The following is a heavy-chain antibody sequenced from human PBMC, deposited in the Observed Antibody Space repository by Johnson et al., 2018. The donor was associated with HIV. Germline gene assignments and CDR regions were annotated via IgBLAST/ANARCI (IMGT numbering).Heavy chain of an antibody. CDR1: GFTFDDYA. J-gene: IGHJ3*02. Sequence: VQLVESGGVVVQPGGSLRLSCAASGFTFDDYAMHWVRQAPGKGLEWVSLISWDGGSTYYADSVKGRFTISRGNSKNSLYLQMNSLRAEDTAVYYCAKDGTMTWAFDIWGQGTMVTVSS. V-gene: IGHV3-43D*03. CDR3: AKDGTMTWAFDI. D-gene: IGHD1-7*01. CDR2: ISWDGGST.